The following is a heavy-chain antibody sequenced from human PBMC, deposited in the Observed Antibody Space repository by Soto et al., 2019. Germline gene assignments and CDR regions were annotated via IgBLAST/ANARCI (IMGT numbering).Heavy chain of an antibody. J-gene: IGHJ4*02. D-gene: IGHD3-22*01. CDR1: GGSISSSSYY. CDR3: VRHGMDYYDSSGYYYSPYYFDS. V-gene: IGHV4-39*01. Sequence: QLQLQESGPGLVKPSETLSLTCTVSGGSISSSSYYWGWIRQPPGKGLEWIGSIYYSGSTYYNPSLTDRCTISVDTSKTQFSLQLSSVTAADTAVYYCVRHGMDYYDSSGYYYSPYYFDSWGQGTLVTVSS. CDR2: IYYSGST.